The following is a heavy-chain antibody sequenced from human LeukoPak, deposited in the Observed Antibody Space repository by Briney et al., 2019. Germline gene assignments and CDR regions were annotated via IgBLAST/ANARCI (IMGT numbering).Heavy chain of an antibody. J-gene: IGHJ4*02. CDR1: GYTFTSYV. D-gene: IGHD3-22*01. Sequence: ASVKVSCKASGYTFTSYVISWVRQAPGQGLEWMGWISAYNGNTNYAQKLQGRVTMTTDTSTSTAYMELRSLRSDDTAVYYCAREPTYYYDTSGYYYDYWGQGTLVTVSS. V-gene: IGHV1-18*01. CDR3: AREPTYYYDTSGYYYDY. CDR2: ISAYNGNT.